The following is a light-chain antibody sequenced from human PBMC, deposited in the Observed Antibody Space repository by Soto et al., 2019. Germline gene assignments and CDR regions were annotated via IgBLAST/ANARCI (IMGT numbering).Light chain of an antibody. V-gene: IGKV3D-15*02. CDR3: QLRFILPCP. Sequence: KVAMKSPATLPVSKGESVTLSCRASQLFSSNLAWYQHKPGQAPRLLIYDASYRATGIPARFSGSGSGTDFTLTISSLEPEDFAVYYCQLRFILPCPFAQGTKVDIK. CDR1: QLFSSN. CDR2: DAS. J-gene: IGKJ1*01.